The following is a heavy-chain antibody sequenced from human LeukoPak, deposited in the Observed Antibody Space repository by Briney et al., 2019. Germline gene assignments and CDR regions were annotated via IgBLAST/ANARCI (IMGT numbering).Heavy chain of an antibody. V-gene: IGHV1-69*05. D-gene: IGHD3/OR15-3a*01. CDR1: GGTFSSYA. CDR3: ARDVGLANSNRFDP. J-gene: IGHJ5*02. CDR2: IIPIFGTA. Sequence: SVKVSCKASGGTFSSYAISWVRQAPGQGLEWMGGIIPIFGTANYAQKFQGRVTITTDESTSTAYMELSSLRSEDTAVYYCARDVGLANSNRFDPWGQGTLVTVSS.